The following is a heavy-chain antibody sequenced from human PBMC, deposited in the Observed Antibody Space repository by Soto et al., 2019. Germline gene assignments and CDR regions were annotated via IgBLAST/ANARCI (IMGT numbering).Heavy chain of an antibody. CDR1: GYTFTGYY. CDR2: INPNSGGT. V-gene: IGHV1-2*02. Sequence: ASVKVSCKVSGYTFTGYYMHWVRQAPGQGLEWMGWINPNSGGTNYAQKFQGRVTMTRDTSISTAYMELSRLRSDDTAVYYCARIVAGYYYYGMDVWGQGTTVTVS. J-gene: IGHJ6*02. CDR3: ARIVAGYYYYGMDV. D-gene: IGHD5-12*01.